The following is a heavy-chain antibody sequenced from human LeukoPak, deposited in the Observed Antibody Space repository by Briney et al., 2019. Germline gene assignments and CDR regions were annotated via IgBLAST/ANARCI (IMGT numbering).Heavy chain of an antibody. Sequence: SETLSLTCTVSGASVDNGPFFWTWIRQHPWRGLEWIGYIHSTGSTYYTPSHKSRFAISFDTSKNQFSLRLNSVTAADTAVYYCAREECSGTCYVSYWGQGALVTVSS. CDR1: GASVDNGPFF. V-gene: IGHV4-31*03. D-gene: IGHD2-15*01. CDR3: AREECSGTCYVSY. CDR2: IHSTGST. J-gene: IGHJ4*02.